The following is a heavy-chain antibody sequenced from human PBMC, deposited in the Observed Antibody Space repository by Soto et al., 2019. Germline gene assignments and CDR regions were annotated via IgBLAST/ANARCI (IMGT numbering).Heavy chain of an antibody. CDR2: INPSGGST. J-gene: IGHJ4*02. Sequence: GASVKVSCKASGYTFTSYYMHWVRQAPGQGLKWMGIINPSGGSTSYAQKFQGRVTMTRDTSTSTVYMELSSLRSEDTAVYYCARVSRDGYNRPYYFDYWGQGTLVTVSS. D-gene: IGHD5-12*01. CDR1: GYTFTSYY. CDR3: ARVSRDGYNRPYYFDY. V-gene: IGHV1-46*01.